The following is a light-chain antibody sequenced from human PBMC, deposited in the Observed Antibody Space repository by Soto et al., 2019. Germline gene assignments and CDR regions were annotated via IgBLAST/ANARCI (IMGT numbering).Light chain of an antibody. CDR3: CSYAGSSTFV. CDR1: SSDVGSDNL. Sequence: QSALTQPASVSGSPGQSITISCTGTSSDVGSDNLVSWYQQHPGKAPKLMIYEGSKRPSGVSNRFSGSKSGNTASLTISGLQAEDEADYYCCSYAGSSTFVFGTGTKVTGL. CDR2: EGS. J-gene: IGLJ1*01. V-gene: IGLV2-23*03.